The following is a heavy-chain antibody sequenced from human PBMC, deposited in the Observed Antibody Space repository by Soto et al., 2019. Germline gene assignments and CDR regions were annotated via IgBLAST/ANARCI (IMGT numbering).Heavy chain of an antibody. CDR1: GFTFSSYS. CDR3: ARVGLGNWNFLDY. Sequence: EVQLVASGGGLVKPGGYLRLSCAASGFTFSSYSMNWVRQAPGKGLEWVSSISSSSSYIYYADSVKGRFTISRDNAKNSLYLQMNSLRAEDTAVYYCARVGLGNWNFLDYWGQGTLVTVSS. V-gene: IGHV3-21*01. J-gene: IGHJ4*02. D-gene: IGHD1-7*01. CDR2: ISSSSSYI.